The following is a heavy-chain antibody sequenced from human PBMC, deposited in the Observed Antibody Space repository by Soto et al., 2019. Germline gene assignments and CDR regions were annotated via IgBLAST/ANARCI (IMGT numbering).Heavy chain of an antibody. CDR1: GGSISSYY. CDR3: ATSYGNAWYTY. CDR2: IYYSGST. J-gene: IGHJ4*02. Sequence: SGALSLTCTVSGGSISSYYWSWIRQPPGKGLEWIGYIYYSGSTNYNPSLKSRVTISVDTSKNQFSLNLTSVTAADTAVYYCATSYGNAWYTYWGQGTQVTVSS. V-gene: IGHV4-59*08. D-gene: IGHD6-13*01.